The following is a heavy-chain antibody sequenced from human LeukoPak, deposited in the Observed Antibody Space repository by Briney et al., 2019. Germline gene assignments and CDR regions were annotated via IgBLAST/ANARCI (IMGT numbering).Heavy chain of an antibody. J-gene: IGHJ4*02. D-gene: IGHD3-16*02. CDR2: IYYSGST. CDR1: GGSISSYY. V-gene: IGHV4-59*01. Sequence: SETLSLTCTVSGGSISSYYWSWIRQPPAKGLEWIGYIYYSGSTNYNPSLKSRVTISVDTSKNQFSLKLRYVTAAETAVYYCARRPGVYVWGSYRYSPYFDYWGQGTLVTVSS. CDR3: ARRPGVYVWGSYRYSPYFDY.